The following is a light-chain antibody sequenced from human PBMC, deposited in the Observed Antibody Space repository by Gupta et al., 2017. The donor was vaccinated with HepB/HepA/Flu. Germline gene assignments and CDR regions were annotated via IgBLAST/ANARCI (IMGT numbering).Light chain of an antibody. V-gene: IGKV4-1*01. J-gene: IGKJ2*04. CDR1: QTVLYSPNKKNY. Sequence: DIVMHQSPDSLAVSLGERATINCKSSQTVLYSPNKKNYLAWYQQKPGQPPRLLIYWASTRQSGVPDRFSGSGSGTDFTLTISSLQAEDVAVYFCQQYDDTRGSFGQGTKLEIK. CDR2: WAS. CDR3: QQYDDTRGS.